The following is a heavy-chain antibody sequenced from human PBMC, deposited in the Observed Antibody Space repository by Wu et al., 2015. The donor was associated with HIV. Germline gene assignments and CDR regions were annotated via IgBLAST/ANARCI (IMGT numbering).Heavy chain of an antibody. Sequence: QVQLVQSGAEVEEPGASVKVSCKASGYTFTGYYMHWVRQAPGQGLQWMGWINPDSGGSNYAQKFQGRVTMTTDTSISTAYMELNRLRSDDTAVYYCARGDLAVPGHTGFDYWGQGTLVTVSS. CDR2: INPDSGGS. D-gene: IGHD6-19*01. J-gene: IGHJ4*02. V-gene: IGHV1-2*02. CDR3: ARGDLAVPGHTGFDY. CDR1: GYTFTGYY.